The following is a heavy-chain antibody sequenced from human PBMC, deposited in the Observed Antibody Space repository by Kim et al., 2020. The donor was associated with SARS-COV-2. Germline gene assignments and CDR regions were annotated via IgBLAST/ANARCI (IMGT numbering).Heavy chain of an antibody. D-gene: IGHD3-10*01. J-gene: IGHJ4*02. V-gene: IGHV3-7*03. CDR3: ARIEYYYGSGSYYLPFDY. CDR2: IKHDGSGK. CDR1: GFTFSSYW. Sequence: GGSLRLSCAASGFTFSSYWMSWVRQAPGKGLEWVANIKHDGSGKYYVDSVKGRFTISRDNAKNSLYLQMNSLRAEDTAVYYCARIEYYYGSGSYYLPFDYWGQGTLVTVSS.